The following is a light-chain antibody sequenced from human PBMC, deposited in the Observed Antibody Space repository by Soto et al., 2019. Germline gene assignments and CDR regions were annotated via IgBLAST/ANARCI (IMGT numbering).Light chain of an antibody. CDR2: GAS. J-gene: IGKJ5*01. V-gene: IGKV3-20*01. CDR1: QSVSSNY. CDR3: QQYGSSLGT. Sequence: IALTQSPCTLSLSPGERATLSCRASQSVSSNYLAWYRQKPGQAPRLLIYGASSRATGIPDRFSGSGSGTDFTLTINRLEPEDFAVYYCQQYGSSLGTFGQGTRLEIK.